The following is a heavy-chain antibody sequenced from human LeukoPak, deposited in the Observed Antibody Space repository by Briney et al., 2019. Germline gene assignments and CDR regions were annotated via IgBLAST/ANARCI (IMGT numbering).Heavy chain of an antibody. Sequence: PSETLSLTCTVSGGSISYYWSWIRQPAGKGLECIGRIYTSGSTNYNPSLKSRVTMSVDTSKNQFSLKLSSVTAADTAVYYCARGPGMRYCSSTSCYNFDYWGQGTLVTVSS. J-gene: IGHJ4*02. CDR2: IYTSGST. CDR1: GGSISYY. V-gene: IGHV4-4*07. D-gene: IGHD2-2*02. CDR3: ARGPGMRYCSSTSCYNFDY.